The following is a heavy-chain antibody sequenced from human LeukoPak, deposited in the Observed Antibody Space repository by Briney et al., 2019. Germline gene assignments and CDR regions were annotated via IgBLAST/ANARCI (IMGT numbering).Heavy chain of an antibody. CDR1: GGTFSSYA. Sequence: SVKVSCKASGGTFSSYAISWVRQAPGQGLEWMGGIIPIFGTANYAQKFRGRVTITADESTSTAYMELSSLRSEDTAVYYCARRGLRFLEWFFDYWGQGTLVTVSS. D-gene: IGHD3-3*01. V-gene: IGHV1-69*13. J-gene: IGHJ4*02. CDR3: ARRGLRFLEWFFDY. CDR2: IIPIFGTA.